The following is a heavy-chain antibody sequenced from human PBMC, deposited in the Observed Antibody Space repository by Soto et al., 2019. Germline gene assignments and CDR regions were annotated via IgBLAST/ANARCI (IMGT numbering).Heavy chain of an antibody. CDR2: ISSSAVYI. V-gene: IGHV3-21*01. CDR1: GFNFITYS. D-gene: IGHD1-1*01. CDR3: VRDGLEYKDTERLDLDN. J-gene: IGHJ4*02. Sequence: EVQLVESGGGPVRPGGSLKLSCAASGFNFITYSLSWVRQAPGKGLEWVASISSSAVYIDYADSVKGRFTISRDNANNSLYRQMNSLRAEDTATEHSVRDGLEYKDTERLDLDNWGQGTLVTVSS.